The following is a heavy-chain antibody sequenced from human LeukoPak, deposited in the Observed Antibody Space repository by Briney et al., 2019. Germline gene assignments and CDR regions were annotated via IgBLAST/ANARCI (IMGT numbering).Heavy chain of an antibody. Sequence: SXXLSLTCAVSGYPIRNAYYWVWIRQPPGKGLEWIGSLYHPDTTYYNPSLKSRVTMSADTSRNQFSLKLSFVTAADTAVYYCARQHDSYYYYYVDLWGTGTTVTVSS. CDR1: GYPIRNAYY. CDR3: ARQHDSYYYYYVDL. D-gene: IGHD6-13*01. J-gene: IGHJ6*03. V-gene: IGHV4-38-2*01. CDR2: LYHPDTT.